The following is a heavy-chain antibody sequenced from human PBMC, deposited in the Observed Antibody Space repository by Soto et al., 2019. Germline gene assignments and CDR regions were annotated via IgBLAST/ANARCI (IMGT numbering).Heavy chain of an antibody. J-gene: IGHJ5*02. Sequence: EVQLVESGGGLVQPGGSLRLSCAASGFTFSSYEMNWVRQAPGKGLEWVSYISSSGSTIYYADSVKGRFTISRDNAMNSLYLQMNSLRAEDTAVYYCARGRETVYCSSTSCYHMPRDPPLNWFDPWGQGTLVTVSS. CDR2: ISSSGSTI. CDR1: GFTFSSYE. D-gene: IGHD2-2*01. V-gene: IGHV3-48*03. CDR3: ARGRETVYCSSTSCYHMPRDPPLNWFDP.